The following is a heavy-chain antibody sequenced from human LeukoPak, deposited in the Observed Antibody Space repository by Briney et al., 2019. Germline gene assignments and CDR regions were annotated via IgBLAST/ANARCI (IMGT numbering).Heavy chain of an antibody. CDR1: GYTFTSYY. CDR2: INPSGGST. CDR3: ARGAPTAAGLGRGY. V-gene: IGHV1-46*01. D-gene: IGHD6-13*01. Sequence: ASVTVSCTASGYTFTSYYMHWVRQAPGQGLEWMGIINPSGGSTSYAQKFQGKVTVTRDTSTSTVYMELSSLRSEDTAVYYCARGAPTAAGLGRGYWGQGTLVTVSS. J-gene: IGHJ4*02.